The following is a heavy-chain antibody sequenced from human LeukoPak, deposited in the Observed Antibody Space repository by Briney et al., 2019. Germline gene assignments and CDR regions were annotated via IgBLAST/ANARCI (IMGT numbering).Heavy chain of an antibody. J-gene: IGHJ3*02. Sequence: NPSETLSLTCTVSGGSISSYYWSWIRQPPGKGLEWIGYIYYSGSTNYNPSLKSRVTISVDTSKNQFSLKLSSVTAADTAVYYCANTIAVAGIDDFDIWGQGTMVTVSS. CDR3: ANTIAVAGIDDFDI. CDR2: IYYSGST. CDR1: GGSISSYY. V-gene: IGHV4-59*01. D-gene: IGHD6-19*01.